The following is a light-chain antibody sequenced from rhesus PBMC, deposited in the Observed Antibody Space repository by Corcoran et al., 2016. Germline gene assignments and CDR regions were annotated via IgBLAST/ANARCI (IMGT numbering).Light chain of an antibody. J-gene: IGKJ1*01. Sequence: EIVVTQSPATLSLSPGERATLSCRASQSVGRYLAWYQQKPGQAPRPLMYGASSRATGIPDRFSGSGSGTDFTLTISRLEPEDVGVYYCQQSSNLWTFGQGTKVEIK. CDR2: GAS. V-gene: IGKV3-24*04. CDR1: QSVGRY. CDR3: QQSSNLWT.